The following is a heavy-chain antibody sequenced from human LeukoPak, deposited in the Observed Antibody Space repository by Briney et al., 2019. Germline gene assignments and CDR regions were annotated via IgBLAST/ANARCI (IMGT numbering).Heavy chain of an antibody. D-gene: IGHD2-2*01. CDR1: GGSISSGGYS. J-gene: IGHJ4*02. V-gene: IGHV4-30-2*01. Sequence: SETLSLTCAVSGGSISSGGYSWSWIRQPPGKGLEWIGYIYHSGSTYYNPSLKSRVTISVDRSKNQFSLKLSSVTAADTAVYYCARERCSSTSCYSGGSVDYWGQGTLVTVSS. CDR3: ARERCSSTSCYSGGSVDY. CDR2: IYHSGST.